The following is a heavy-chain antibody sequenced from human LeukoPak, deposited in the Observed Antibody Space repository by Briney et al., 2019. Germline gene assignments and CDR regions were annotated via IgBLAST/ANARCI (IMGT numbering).Heavy chain of an antibody. CDR3: ARGGYYYGSGSYSWFDP. Sequence: SETLSLTCTVSGDSISSYYWSWIRQPPGKGLEWIGYIYYSGSTNYNPSLKSRVTISVDTSNNQFSLILSSVTTADTAVYYCARGGYYYGSGSYSWFDPWGQGTLVTVSS. D-gene: IGHD3-10*01. V-gene: IGHV4-59*01. CDR2: IYYSGST. J-gene: IGHJ5*02. CDR1: GDSISSYY.